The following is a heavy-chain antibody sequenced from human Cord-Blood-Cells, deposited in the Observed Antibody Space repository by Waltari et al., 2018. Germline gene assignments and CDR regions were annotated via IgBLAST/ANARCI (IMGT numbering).Heavy chain of an antibody. CDR1: GYTFTSYY. Sequence: QVQLVQSGAEVKKPGASVKVSCKASGYTFTSYYMHWVRQAPGQGLEWMGIINPSGGSTSYAQKFQGRFTMTRDTSTSTVYMGLSSLRSEDTAVYYCARGGPRTGDRGGPQYYFDYWGQGTLVTVSS. V-gene: IGHV1-46*01. CDR2: INPSGGST. J-gene: IGHJ4*02. CDR3: ARGGPRTGDRGGPQYYFDY. D-gene: IGHD7-27*01.